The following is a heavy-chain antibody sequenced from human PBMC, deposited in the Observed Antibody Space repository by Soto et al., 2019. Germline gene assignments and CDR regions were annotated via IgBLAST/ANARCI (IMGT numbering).Heavy chain of an antibody. CDR3: ARNGVVNYDRSGYYHEYFQN. J-gene: IGHJ1*01. V-gene: IGHV3-48*03. Sequence: XGSLRLSCAAAGVTFSSYEMNWVRQAPGKGLEWVSYISSSGSTIYYADSVKGRFTISRDNAKNSLYLQMNSLRAEDTAVYYCARNGVVNYDRSGYYHEYFQNWGHGTLVTVSS. D-gene: IGHD3-22*01. CDR1: GVTFSSYE. CDR2: ISSSGSTI.